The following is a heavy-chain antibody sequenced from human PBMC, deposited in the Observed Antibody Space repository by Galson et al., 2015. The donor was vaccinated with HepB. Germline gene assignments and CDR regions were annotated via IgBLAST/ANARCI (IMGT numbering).Heavy chain of an antibody. CDR3: ARDRQWLLSILGFFDY. CDR1: GFTFSSYA. Sequence: SLRLSCAASGFTFSSYAMHWVRQAPGKGLEWVAVISYAGSNKYYADSVKGRFTISRDNSKNTLYLQMNSLRAEVTAVYYCARDRQWLLSILGFFDYWGQGTLVTVSS. D-gene: IGHD3-22*01. V-gene: IGHV3-30-3*01. J-gene: IGHJ4*02. CDR2: ISYAGSNK.